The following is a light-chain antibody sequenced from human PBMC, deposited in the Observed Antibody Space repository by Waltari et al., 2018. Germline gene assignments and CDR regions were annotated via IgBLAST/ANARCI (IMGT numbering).Light chain of an antibody. Sequence: EIVLTQSPATLSLSPGERATLPCRASQMVSSYLAWYQQKPGQAPRLLIYDASNRATGIPARFSGSGSGTDFTLTISSLEPEDFAVYYCQQRSNWPLTFGGGTKVEIK. J-gene: IGKJ4*01. CDR3: QQRSNWPLT. CDR2: DAS. V-gene: IGKV3-11*01. CDR1: QMVSSY.